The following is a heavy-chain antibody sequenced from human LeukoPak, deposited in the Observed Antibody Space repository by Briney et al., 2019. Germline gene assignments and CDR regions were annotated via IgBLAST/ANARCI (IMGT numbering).Heavy chain of an antibody. V-gene: IGHV3-21*04. Sequence: GGSLRLSCAASGFTFSSYGMSWVRQAPGKVLEWVSSISSSSSYIYYADSVKGRFTISRDSAKNSLYLQMNSLRAEDTAVYYCARDSRSVSYYMDVWGKGSAVTISS. J-gene: IGHJ6*03. CDR1: GFTFSSYG. D-gene: IGHD3-3*01. CDR3: ARDSRSVSYYMDV. CDR2: ISSSSSYI.